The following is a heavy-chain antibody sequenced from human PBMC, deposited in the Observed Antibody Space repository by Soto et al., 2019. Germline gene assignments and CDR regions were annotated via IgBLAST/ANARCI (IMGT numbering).Heavy chain of an antibody. V-gene: IGHV4-59*01. Sequence: SETLSLTCTVSGGSISSYYWSWIRQPPGKGLEWIGYIYYSGSTNYNPSLKSRVTIAVDTSKNQFSLKLSSVTAADTAVYYCAREGAGGYDKFDYWGQGTLVTVSS. D-gene: IGHD5-12*01. CDR2: IYYSGST. J-gene: IGHJ4*02. CDR3: AREGAGGYDKFDY. CDR1: GGSISSYY.